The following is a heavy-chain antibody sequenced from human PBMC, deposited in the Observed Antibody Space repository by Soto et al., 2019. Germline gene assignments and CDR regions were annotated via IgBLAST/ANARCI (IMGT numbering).Heavy chain of an antibody. J-gene: IGHJ4*02. V-gene: IGHV1-18*01. D-gene: IGHD3-22*01. Sequence: QVQLVQSGPEVKKPGASGKVSCKASGYTFANHGVSWVRQAPGQGLDGMGWMSAYNDNSDYAQKLQGRVTMTTDTFTSTAYMELRSLRSDDTAVYVCARVHPGEGAYDRSSYYYLPGDFWGQGTLVTVSS. CDR2: MSAYNDNS. CDR3: ARVHPGEGAYDRSSYYYLPGDF. CDR1: GYTFANHG.